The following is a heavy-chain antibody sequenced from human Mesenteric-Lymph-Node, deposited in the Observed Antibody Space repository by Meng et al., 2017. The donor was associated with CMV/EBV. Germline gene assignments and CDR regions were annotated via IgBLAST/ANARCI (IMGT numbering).Heavy chain of an antibody. CDR3: ARGGYCSSTSCPKDYGMDV. CDR2: INPSGGST. V-gene: IGHV1-46*01. J-gene: IGHJ6*02. CDR1: GYTFTSFG. D-gene: IGHD2-2*01. Sequence: ASVKVSCKASGYTFTSFGISWVRQAPGQGLEWMGIINPSGGSTSYAQKFQGRVTMTRDTSTSTVYMELSSLRSEDTAVYYCARGGYCSSTSCPKDYGMDVWGQGTTVTVSS.